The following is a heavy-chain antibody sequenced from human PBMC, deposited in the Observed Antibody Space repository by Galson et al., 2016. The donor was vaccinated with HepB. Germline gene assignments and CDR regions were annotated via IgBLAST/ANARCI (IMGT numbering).Heavy chain of an antibody. Sequence: SLRLSCAASGFSFSDYAMSWVRQAPGKGLEWVSGISTSSSVTYQADSVKGRFTISRDNSKNTVYLQMNSLRAKDTAIYYCVRESNKPAVLVVACSWGQGLLVTVSS. CDR1: GFSFSDYA. V-gene: IGHV3-23*01. CDR2: ISTSSSVT. J-gene: IGHJ5*02. CDR3: VRESNKPAVLVVACS. D-gene: IGHD2-15*01.